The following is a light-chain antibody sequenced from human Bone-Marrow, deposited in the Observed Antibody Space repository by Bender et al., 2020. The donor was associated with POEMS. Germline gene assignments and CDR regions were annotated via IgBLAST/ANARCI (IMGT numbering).Light chain of an antibody. CDR3: SSYTTTNTRYV. V-gene: IGLV2-14*03. Sequence: QSALTQPASVSGFPGQWITISCTGTSSDIGAFNYVSWYQQHPGKAPKVMIYDVSNRPSGVSNRFSGSKSGNSAFLTISGLQAEDEADYYCSSYTTTNTRYVFGGGTKVTVL. CDR1: SSDIGAFNY. J-gene: IGLJ1*01. CDR2: DVS.